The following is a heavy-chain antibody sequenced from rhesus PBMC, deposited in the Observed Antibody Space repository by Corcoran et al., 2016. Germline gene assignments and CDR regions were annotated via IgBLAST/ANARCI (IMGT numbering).Heavy chain of an antibody. D-gene: IGHD3-34*01. V-gene: IGHV4-165*02. Sequence: QVQLQESGPGLVKPSETLSLTCAVSGGSISGYYWNWIRQPPGNGLEWIGYIGGRTGTPYYHPPLRRRVTISTDTAKNLFSLKLNSVTAADTAVYYCAGQVGGVYWGQGVLVTVPS. CDR3: AGQVGGVY. J-gene: IGHJ4*01. CDR2: IGGRTGTP. CDR1: GGSISGYY.